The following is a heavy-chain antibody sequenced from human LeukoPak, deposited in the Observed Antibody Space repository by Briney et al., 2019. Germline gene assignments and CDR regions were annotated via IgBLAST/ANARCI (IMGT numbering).Heavy chain of an antibody. CDR2: SATTKPNSCTT. Sequence: GGSLRLSCAGAGFSITDHHMDWVRQAPGKGLEWIGRSATTKPNSCTTQYAASARGRFTISRDDSQNSLYLQLNSLKTEDTAVYYCVRVVTTGSGWYHLDNWGLGILVTVSS. CDR3: VRVVTTGSGWYHLDN. CDR1: GFSITDHH. D-gene: IGHD6-13*01. V-gene: IGHV3-72*01. J-gene: IGHJ4*02.